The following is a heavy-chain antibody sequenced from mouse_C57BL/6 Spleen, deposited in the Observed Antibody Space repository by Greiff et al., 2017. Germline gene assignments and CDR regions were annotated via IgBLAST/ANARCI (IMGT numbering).Heavy chain of an antibody. CDR1: GYTFTDYY. D-gene: IGHD2-3*01. CDR2: IYPGSGNT. V-gene: IGHV1-76*01. CDR3: ERRDGMDY. Sequence: VQLQQSGAELVRPGASVKLSCKASGYTFTDYYINWVKQRPGQGLEWIARIYPGSGNTYYNEKFKGKATLTAEKSSSTAYMQLSSLTSEDSAVYFCERRDGMDYWGQGTSVTVSS. J-gene: IGHJ4*01.